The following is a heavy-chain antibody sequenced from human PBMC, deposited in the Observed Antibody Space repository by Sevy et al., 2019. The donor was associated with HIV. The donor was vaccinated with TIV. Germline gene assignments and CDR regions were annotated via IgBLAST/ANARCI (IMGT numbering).Heavy chain of an antibody. J-gene: IGHJ4*02. CDR3: ARDPYDSSGYYLVGDY. Sequence: GGSLRLSCAASGFTFSSYGMHWVRQAPGKGLEWVAVIWYDGCNKYYADSVKGRFTISRDNSKNTLYLQMNSLRAEDTAVYYCARDPYDSSGYYLVGDYWGQGTLVTVSS. V-gene: IGHV3-33*01. D-gene: IGHD3-22*01. CDR1: GFTFSSYG. CDR2: IWYDGCNK.